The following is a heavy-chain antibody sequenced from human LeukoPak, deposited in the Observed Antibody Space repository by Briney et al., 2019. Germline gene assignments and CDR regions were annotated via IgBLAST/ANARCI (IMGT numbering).Heavy chain of an antibody. CDR3: AKDRLWFGEFFYYYMDV. CDR2: IRYDGNNK. CDR1: GFTFNSYG. D-gene: IGHD3-10*01. J-gene: IGHJ6*03. Sequence: GGSLRLSCAASGFTFNSYGMHWVRQAPGKGLEWVAFIRYDGNNKNYADSVKGRFTISRDNSKNTLYLQMNNLRAEDTAVYYCAKDRLWFGEFFYYYMDVWGKGTTVTISS. V-gene: IGHV3-30*02.